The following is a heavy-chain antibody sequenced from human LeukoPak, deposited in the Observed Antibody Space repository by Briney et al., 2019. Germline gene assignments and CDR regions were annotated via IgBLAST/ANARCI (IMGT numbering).Heavy chain of an antibody. D-gene: IGHD5-24*01. CDR3: ASGEMATATSTTRYGMDV. V-gene: IGHV3-74*01. CDR1: GFTFSSYW. J-gene: IGHJ6*02. CDR2: INSGGSST. Sequence: PGGSLSLSCAASGFTFSSYWMHWVRQAPGKGLVWVSRINSGGSSTSYADSVKRRFTVSRDNAKNTLYLKMHSLRAEDTAVYYCASGEMATATSTTRYGMDVWGQGTTVTVSS.